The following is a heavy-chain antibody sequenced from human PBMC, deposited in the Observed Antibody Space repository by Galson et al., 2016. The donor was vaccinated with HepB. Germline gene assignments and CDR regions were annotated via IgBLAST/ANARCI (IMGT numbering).Heavy chain of an antibody. D-gene: IGHD2-2*01. J-gene: IGHJ4*02. CDR2: IYSDESP. Sequence: SLRLPCAASGFTVSTNYMSWVRQAPGKGLEWVSVIYSDESPYYADSVKGRFTISRDNSKNTVYFQLNSPRVEDTAVYYCARDSPLPAAFDYWGQGTLVTVTS. V-gene: IGHV3-66*01. CDR3: ARDSPLPAAFDY. CDR1: GFTVSTNY.